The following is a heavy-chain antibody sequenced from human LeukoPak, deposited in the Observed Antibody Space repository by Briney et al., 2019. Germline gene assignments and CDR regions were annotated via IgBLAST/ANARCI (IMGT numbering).Heavy chain of an antibody. J-gene: IGHJ6*03. V-gene: IGHV4-39*01. CDR1: GVSIRSDTYY. CDR3: ARLWDSTGLYFYYYMDV. D-gene: IGHD6-25*01. Sequence: SETLSLTCIVSGVSIRSDTYYWGWIRQPPGKGLEWIGNYHNGNSYYNPSLKSRVTISEDTSGNQFSLRVASVTAADTAVYYCARLWDSTGLYFYYYMDVWGEGTTVTVSS. CDR2: YHNGNS.